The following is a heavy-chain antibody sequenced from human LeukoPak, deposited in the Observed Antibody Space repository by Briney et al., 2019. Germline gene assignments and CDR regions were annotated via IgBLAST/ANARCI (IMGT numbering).Heavy chain of an antibody. CDR2: IKQDGSEK. Sequence: GGSLRLSCAASGYTFSNYWMTWVRQAPGRGLEWVANIKQDGSEKHYVDSVKGRFNISRDNAKNTLYLQMNTLRAEDTAVYHCARVMQQGGNSCYRASDYWGLGTLVTVSS. J-gene: IGHJ4*02. V-gene: IGHV3-7*01. D-gene: IGHD2-2*01. CDR3: ARVMQQGGNSCYRASDY. CDR1: GYTFSNYW.